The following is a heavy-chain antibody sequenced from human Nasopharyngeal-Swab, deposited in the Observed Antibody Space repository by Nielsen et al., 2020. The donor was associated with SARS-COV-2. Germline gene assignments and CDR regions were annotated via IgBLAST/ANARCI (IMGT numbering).Heavy chain of an antibody. D-gene: IGHD6-13*01. J-gene: IGHJ3*02. CDR1: GFTFSSYW. CDR3: AVRYSSSWWDAFDI. Sequence: GESLKISCAASGFTFSSYWMSWVRQAPGKGLEWVANIKQDGSEKYYVDSVKGRFTISRDNAKNSLYLQMNSLRAEDTAVYYCAVRYSSSWWDAFDIWGQGTMVTVSS. CDR2: IKQDGSEK. V-gene: IGHV3-7*01.